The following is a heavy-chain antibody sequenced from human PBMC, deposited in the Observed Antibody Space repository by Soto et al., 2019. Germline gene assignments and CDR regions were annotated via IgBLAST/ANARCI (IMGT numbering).Heavy chain of an antibody. V-gene: IGHV3-23*01. D-gene: IGHD3-10*01. Sequence: EVRLLESGGGLVQPGGSLRLSCAASGFTFSVYAMSWVRQAPGKGLEWVSGISGSGDSTHYADSVKGRFTVSRDNSKSMLYLQTNSVRAEDTAIYSCAEALYGGFTYWGQGTLVTVSS. CDR1: GFTFSVYA. J-gene: IGHJ4*02. CDR2: ISGSGDST. CDR3: AEALYGGFTY.